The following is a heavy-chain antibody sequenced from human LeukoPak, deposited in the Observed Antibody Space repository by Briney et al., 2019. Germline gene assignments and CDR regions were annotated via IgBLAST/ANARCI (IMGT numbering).Heavy chain of an antibody. V-gene: IGHV4-30-4*08. J-gene: IGHJ4*02. D-gene: IGHD1-26*01. Sequence: SQTLSLTWTVSGGSISSGDYYWSWIRPPPGKGLEWIGYIYYSGSTYYNPSLKSRVTISVDTSKNQFSLKLSSVTAADTAVYYCARVAWDLLFDYWGQGTLVTVSS. CDR3: ARVAWDLLFDY. CDR1: GGSISSGDYY. CDR2: IYYSGST.